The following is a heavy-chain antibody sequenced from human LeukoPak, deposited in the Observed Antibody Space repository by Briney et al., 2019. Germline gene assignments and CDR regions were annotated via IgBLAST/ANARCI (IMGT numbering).Heavy chain of an antibody. Sequence: GGSLRLSCAASGFTFSSYAMHCGREAPGKGLEWVAVISYDVSNKYYADSVKGRFTISRDNSKNTLYLQRNSLRAEDTAVYYCARGDDSSGYYYVLGAFDIWGQGTMVTVSS. D-gene: IGHD3-22*01. CDR1: GFTFSSYA. J-gene: IGHJ3*02. CDR2: ISYDVSNK. V-gene: IGHV3-30-3*01. CDR3: ARGDDSSGYYYVLGAFDI.